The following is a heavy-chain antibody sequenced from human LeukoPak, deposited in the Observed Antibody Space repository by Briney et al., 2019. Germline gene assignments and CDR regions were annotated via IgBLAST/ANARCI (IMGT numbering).Heavy chain of an antibody. CDR3: ARWFGELSFDY. CDR2: ISWNSGSI. D-gene: IGHD3-10*01. V-gene: IGHV3-9*01. CDR1: GFTFDDYA. Sequence: GGSLRLSCAASGFTFDDYAMHWVRQAPGKGLEWVSGISWNSGSIGYADSVKGRFTISRDNAKNSLYLQMNSLRAEDTALYYCARWFGELSFDYWGQGTLVTASS. J-gene: IGHJ4*02.